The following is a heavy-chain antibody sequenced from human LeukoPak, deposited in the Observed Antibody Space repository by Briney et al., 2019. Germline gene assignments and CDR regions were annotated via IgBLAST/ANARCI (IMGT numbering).Heavy chain of an antibody. CDR1: GYTFTSHG. CDR3: ARDKVEMATIFDY. J-gene: IGHJ4*02. D-gene: IGHD5-24*01. CDR2: ISGYNGNT. Sequence: ASVKVSCKASGYTFTSHGISWLRQAPGQGREWMGWISGYNGNTNYAQKVQGRVTVTTDTSTSTAYMELRSLRSDDTAVYYCARDKVEMATIFDYWGRGTLVTVSS. V-gene: IGHV1-18*01.